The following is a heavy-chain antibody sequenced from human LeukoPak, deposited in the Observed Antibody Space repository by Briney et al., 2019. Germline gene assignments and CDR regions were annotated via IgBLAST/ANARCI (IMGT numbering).Heavy chain of an antibody. J-gene: IGHJ3*02. CDR1: EFTFSTSA. V-gene: IGHV3-23*01. CDR3: AKSRSSGYCSSTSCYDDAFDI. D-gene: IGHD2-2*01. Sequence: GGSLRLSCAASEFTFSTSAMSWVRQAPGKGLVWVSTISASGAVTYYPDSVKGRFTVSRDNSKITLYLQMNSLRAEDTAVYYCAKSRSSGYCSSTSCYDDAFDILGQGTMVTVSS. CDR2: ISASGAVT.